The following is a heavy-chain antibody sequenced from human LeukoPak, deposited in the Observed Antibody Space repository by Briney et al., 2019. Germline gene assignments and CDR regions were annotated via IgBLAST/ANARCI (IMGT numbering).Heavy chain of an antibody. CDR2: INPNSGET. CDR1: GYTFTDYY. CDR3: ARDRDYSNTERGFDY. Sequence: ASVKVSCKTSGYTFTDYYIHWVRQAPGQGLESMGWINPNSGETNSAQKFQGRVTMTGDTSISTGYMELRRVTSDDTAVYYCARDRDYSNTERGFDYWGQGTLVTVSS. V-gene: IGHV1-2*02. J-gene: IGHJ4*02. D-gene: IGHD4-11*01.